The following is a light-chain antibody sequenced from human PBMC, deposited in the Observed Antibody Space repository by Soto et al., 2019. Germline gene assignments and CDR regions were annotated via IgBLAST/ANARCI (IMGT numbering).Light chain of an antibody. CDR2: GAS. J-gene: IGKJ1*01. Sequence: EIVLTQSPGTLSLSPGERATPSCRASQSVSSSYLAWYQQKPGQAPRLLIYGASSRATGIPDRFSGSGSGTDFTLTISRLEPEDFEVYYCQQYGSSPRTFGQGTKVEIX. CDR1: QSVSSSY. V-gene: IGKV3-20*01. CDR3: QQYGSSPRT.